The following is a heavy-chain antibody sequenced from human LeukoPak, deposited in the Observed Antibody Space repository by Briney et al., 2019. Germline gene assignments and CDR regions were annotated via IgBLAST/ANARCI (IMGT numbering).Heavy chain of an antibody. Sequence: ASVKVSCKASGYTFTSYGISWVRQAPGQGLEWMGWISAYNGNTNYAQKLQGRVTMTTDTSTSTAYMELRSLRSDDTAVYYCAMAPSYDYVWGSYRYDYFDYWGQGTLVTVSS. CDR3: AMAPSYDYVWGSYRYDYFDY. CDR2: ISAYNGNT. CDR1: GYTFTSYG. V-gene: IGHV1-18*01. D-gene: IGHD3-16*02. J-gene: IGHJ4*02.